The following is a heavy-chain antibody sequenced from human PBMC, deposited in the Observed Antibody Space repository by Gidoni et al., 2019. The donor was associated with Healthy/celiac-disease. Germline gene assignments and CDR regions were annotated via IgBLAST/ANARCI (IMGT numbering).Heavy chain of an antibody. CDR1: GYTLTELS. CDR2: FDPEDGET. V-gene: IGHV1-24*01. CDR3: ATGAGIAAAEYYYYGMDV. J-gene: IGHJ6*02. D-gene: IGHD6-13*01. Sequence: QVQLVQSGAEVKKPGASVTVSCKVSGYTLTELSMHWGRQATGKGLEWMGGFDPEDGETIYAQKFQGRVTMTEDTSTDTAYMELSSLRSEDTAVYYCATGAGIAAAEYYYYGMDVWGQGTTVTVSS.